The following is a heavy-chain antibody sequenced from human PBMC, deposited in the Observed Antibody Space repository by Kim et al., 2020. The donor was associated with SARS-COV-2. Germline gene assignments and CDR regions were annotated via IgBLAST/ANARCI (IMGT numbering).Heavy chain of an antibody. Sequence: GKTDYAAPVKGRFTISRDDSKNTLYLQMNSLKTEDTAVYYCTTGPDSYGSWGQGTLVTVSS. V-gene: IGHV3-15*01. D-gene: IGHD5-18*01. CDR3: TTGPDSYGS. J-gene: IGHJ5*02. CDR2: GKT.